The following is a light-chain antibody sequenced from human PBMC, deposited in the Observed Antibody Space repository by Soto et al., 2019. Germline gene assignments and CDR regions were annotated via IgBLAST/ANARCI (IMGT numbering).Light chain of an antibody. J-gene: IGKJ4*01. CDR3: QQYNDWPRRLT. CDR1: QSLSSN. Sequence: EIVLTQSPGTLSVSPGERATLSCRASQSLSSNLAWYQQKPGQAPRLLIYGASTRATGIPARFSGSGSGTEFTLTISSLQSEDFAVYYCQQYNDWPRRLTFGGGTKVEIK. V-gene: IGKV3-15*01. CDR2: GAS.